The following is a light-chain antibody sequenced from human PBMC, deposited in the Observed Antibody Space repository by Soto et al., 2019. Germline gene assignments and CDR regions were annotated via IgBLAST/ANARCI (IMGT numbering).Light chain of an antibody. CDR2: TSS. CDR1: QTIATY. CDR3: QQSYSSLVT. J-gene: IGKJ4*01. V-gene: IGKV1-39*01. Sequence: IEMTQSPASLSASVGDRVTITCRSSQTIATYLNWFQHKSGRAPKLLIYTSSSVNSGVSSRFRGSGSGTDFTLTINDVQHEDSATYYCQQSYSSLVTFGEGTKVDIK.